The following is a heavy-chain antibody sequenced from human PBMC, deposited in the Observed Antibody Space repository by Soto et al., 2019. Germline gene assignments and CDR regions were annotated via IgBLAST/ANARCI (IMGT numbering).Heavy chain of an antibody. D-gene: IGHD1-1*01. CDR1: GFTFSGSA. J-gene: IGHJ4*02. CDR2: IRSKAKSYAT. V-gene: IGHV3-73*01. CDR3: TRHGNWNDDPFAY. Sequence: EVQLVESGGGLVQPGGSLKLSCAAYGFTFSGSAMHCVRQASGKGLEWVGRIRSKAKSYATAYAASVKGRFTISRDDSKNTAYLQMNSLKTEDTAVYYCTRHGNWNDDPFAYWGQGTLVTVSS.